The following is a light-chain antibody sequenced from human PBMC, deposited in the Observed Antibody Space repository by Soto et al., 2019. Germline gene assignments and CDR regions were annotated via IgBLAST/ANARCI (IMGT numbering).Light chain of an antibody. V-gene: IGLV2-14*01. J-gene: IGLJ2*01. Sequence: QSALTQPASVSGSPGQSITISCTGTSRDVGGYNYVSWYQQHPGKATKLIMYEVSNRPPEVSNRLSGSKSGNTASLTISGLQAEDEADYYCSSYTSSRTLVFGGGTKVTVL. CDR3: SSYTSSRTLV. CDR1: SRDVGGYNY. CDR2: EVS.